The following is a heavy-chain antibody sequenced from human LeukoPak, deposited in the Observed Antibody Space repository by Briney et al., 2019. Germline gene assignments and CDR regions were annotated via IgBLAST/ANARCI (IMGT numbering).Heavy chain of an antibody. D-gene: IGHD6-19*01. CDR3: ARLLAVAHHTFDY. V-gene: IGHV4-59*01. CDR2: IYYSGST. Sequence: SETLSLTCTVSGGSISSYYWSWIRQPPGKGLEWNGYIYYSGSTNYNPSLKSRVTISVDTSKNQFSLKLSSVTAADTAVYYCARLLAVAHHTFDYWGQGTLVTVSS. CDR1: GGSISSYY. J-gene: IGHJ4*02.